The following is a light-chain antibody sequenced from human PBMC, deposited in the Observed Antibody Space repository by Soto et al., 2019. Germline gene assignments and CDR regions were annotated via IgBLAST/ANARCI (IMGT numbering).Light chain of an antibody. CDR1: ISNIGAGYD. Sequence: QSVLTQPPSVSGAPGQRVTISCTGGISNIGAGYDVHWYRHLPGTAPKLMIHGDTNRPSGVPDRFSASKSGSSASLAITGLQAEDEADYYCQSYDISLNNSVVFGGGTKLTVL. V-gene: IGLV1-40*01. CDR3: QSYDISLNNSVV. CDR2: GDT. J-gene: IGLJ3*02.